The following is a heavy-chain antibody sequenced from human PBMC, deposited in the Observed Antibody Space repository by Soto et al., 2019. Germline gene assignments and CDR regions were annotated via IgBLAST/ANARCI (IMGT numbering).Heavy chain of an antibody. D-gene: IGHD3-10*01. Sequence: EVQLVESGGGLVQPGGSLRLSCAASGFTFSSYWMSWVRQAPGKALEWVANIKQDGSEKYYVDSVKGRFTISRDNAKNSLYLQMNRLRAEDTAVYYCARVALLWFGETAPADYWGQGTLVTVSS. V-gene: IGHV3-7*01. CDR2: IKQDGSEK. CDR1: GFTFSSYW. CDR3: ARVALLWFGETAPADY. J-gene: IGHJ4*02.